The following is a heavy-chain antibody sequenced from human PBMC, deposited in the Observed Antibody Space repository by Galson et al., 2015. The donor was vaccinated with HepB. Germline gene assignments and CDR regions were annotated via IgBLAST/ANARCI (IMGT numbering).Heavy chain of an antibody. CDR1: GLTFSSYA. D-gene: IGHD3-3*01. CDR3: AKDLRGQWDFWSGSFEFDY. Sequence: SLRLSCAASGLTFSSYAMSWVRQAPGKGLEWVSAISGSGGSTYYADSVKGRFTISRDNSKNTLYLQMNSLRAEDTAVYYCAKDLRGQWDFWSGSFEFDYWGQGTLVTVSS. V-gene: IGHV3-23*01. J-gene: IGHJ4*02. CDR2: ISGSGGST.